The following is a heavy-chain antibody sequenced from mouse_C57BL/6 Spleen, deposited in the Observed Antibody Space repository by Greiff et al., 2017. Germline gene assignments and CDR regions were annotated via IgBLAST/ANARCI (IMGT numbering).Heavy chain of an antibody. Sequence: EVQLVESGEGLVKPGGSLKLSCAASGFTFSSYAMSWVRQTPEKRLEWVAYISSGGDYIYYADTVKGRFTISRDNARNTLYLQMSSLKSEDTAMYYCTRGGPNFSWFAYWGQGTLVTVSA. J-gene: IGHJ3*01. V-gene: IGHV5-9-1*02. CDR2: ISSGGDYI. CDR1: GFTFSSYA. D-gene: IGHD4-1*01. CDR3: TRGGPNFSWFAY.